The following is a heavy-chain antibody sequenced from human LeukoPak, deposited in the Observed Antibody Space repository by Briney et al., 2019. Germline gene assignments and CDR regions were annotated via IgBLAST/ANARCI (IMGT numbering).Heavy chain of an antibody. CDR3: AKDSVGGTWYYYYMDV. CDR2: ISYDGSNK. CDR1: GFTFSSYG. V-gene: IGHV3-30*18. J-gene: IGHJ6*03. Sequence: GGSLRLSCAASGFTFSSYGMHWVRQAPGKGLEWVAVISYDGSNKYYADSVKGRFTISRDSSKNTLYLQMNSLRAEDTAVYYCAKDSVGGTWYYYYMDVWGKGTTVTVSS. D-gene: IGHD3-16*01.